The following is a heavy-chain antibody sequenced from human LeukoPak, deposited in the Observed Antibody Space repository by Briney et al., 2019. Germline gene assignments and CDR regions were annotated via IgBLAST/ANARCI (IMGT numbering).Heavy chain of an antibody. Sequence: GGSLRLSCAASGFTFDDYGMSWVRQAPGKGLEWVSGINWNGGSTNYADSVKGRFTISRDNAKNSLYLQMNSLRPVDTALYYCAKAKYYDILTGPTNHWHFDLWGRGTLVAVSS. CDR2: INWNGGST. D-gene: IGHD3-9*01. CDR1: GFTFDDYG. CDR3: AKAKYYDILTGPTNHWHFDL. J-gene: IGHJ2*01. V-gene: IGHV3-20*04.